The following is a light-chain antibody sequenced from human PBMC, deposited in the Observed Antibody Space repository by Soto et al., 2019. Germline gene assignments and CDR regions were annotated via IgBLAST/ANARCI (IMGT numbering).Light chain of an antibody. CDR1: QSISDT. J-gene: IGKJ1*01. CDR2: GAS. Sequence: EIVLTQSPGTLSLTPGEGATLSCGASQSISDTLAWYPQNPGQAPRLLSHGASTRATGFPARFSGSGSGTEFTLTISSLKSEDFEIYYCQQYNNWPWTFGQGTKVDIK. CDR3: QQYNNWPWT. V-gene: IGKV3-15*01.